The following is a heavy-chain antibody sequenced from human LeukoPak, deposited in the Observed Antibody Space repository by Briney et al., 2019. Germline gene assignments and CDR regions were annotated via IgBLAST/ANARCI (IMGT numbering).Heavy chain of an antibody. CDR3: ARGQGGNYYLNYFDY. CDR2: FYYSGGT. CDR1: GGSFSTYY. D-gene: IGHD1-26*01. Sequence: KPSETLSLTCTVQGGSFSTYYWSWIRQPPGKGLEWIGHFYYSGGTSYSPSLKSRLTISVDTSSNQFSLKLTSVTAADTAVYFCARGQGGNYYLNYFDYWGQGALVTVSS. V-gene: IGHV4-59*01. J-gene: IGHJ4*02.